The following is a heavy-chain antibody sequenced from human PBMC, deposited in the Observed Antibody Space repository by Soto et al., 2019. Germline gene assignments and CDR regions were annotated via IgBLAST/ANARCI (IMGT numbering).Heavy chain of an antibody. CDR3: ARMGDVPYYYYGMDV. D-gene: IGHD3-16*01. CDR2: ISAHNGNT. Sequence: ASVKVSCKASGYTFTSYGITWVRQAPGQGLEWMGWISAHNGNTDYAQKLQGRVTVTRDTSTSTAYMELRSLRSDDTAVYYCARMGDVPYYYYGMDVWGQGTTVTVSS. CDR1: GYTFTSYG. J-gene: IGHJ6*02. V-gene: IGHV1-18*01.